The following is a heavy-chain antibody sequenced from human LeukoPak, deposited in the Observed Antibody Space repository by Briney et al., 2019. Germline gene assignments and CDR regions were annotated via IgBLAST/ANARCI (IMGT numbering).Heavy chain of an antibody. Sequence: SVKVSCKASGGTFSSYAISWVRQAPRQGLEWMGRIIPILGIANYAQKFQGRVTITADKSTSTAYMELSSLRSEDTAVYYCARTIAAAGTQEGTGWFDPWGQGTLVTVSS. J-gene: IGHJ5*02. CDR3: ARTIAAAGTQEGTGWFDP. CDR2: IIPILGIA. CDR1: GGTFSSYA. V-gene: IGHV1-69*04. D-gene: IGHD6-13*01.